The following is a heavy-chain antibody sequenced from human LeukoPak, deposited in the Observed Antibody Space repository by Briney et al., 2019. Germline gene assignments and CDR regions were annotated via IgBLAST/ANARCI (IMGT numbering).Heavy chain of an antibody. D-gene: IGHD6-13*01. CDR3: ARHEGDRVVPAADY. CDR1: GYRFTTYW. Sequence: GESLKISCKASGYRFTTYWIGWVRQLPGKGLEWMGVIYPGDSDTRYSPSFQGQVTISADKSTSTAYLQWSSLKASDTAMYYCARHEGDRVVPAADYWGQGTQVTVSS. J-gene: IGHJ4*02. V-gene: IGHV5-51*01. CDR2: IYPGDSDT.